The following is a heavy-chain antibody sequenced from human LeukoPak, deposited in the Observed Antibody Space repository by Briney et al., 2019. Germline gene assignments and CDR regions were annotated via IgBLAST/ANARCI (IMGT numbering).Heavy chain of an antibody. J-gene: IGHJ4*02. CDR2: ISSSGSTI. D-gene: IGHD3-10*01. CDR1: GFTFSSYE. Sequence: PGGSLRLXCAASGFTFSSYEMNWVRQAPGKGLEWVSYISSSGSTIYYADSVKGRFTISRDNAKNSLYLQMNSLRAEDTAVYYCARDRGITMVRGPFDYWGQGTLVTVSS. CDR3: ARDRGITMVRGPFDY. V-gene: IGHV3-48*03.